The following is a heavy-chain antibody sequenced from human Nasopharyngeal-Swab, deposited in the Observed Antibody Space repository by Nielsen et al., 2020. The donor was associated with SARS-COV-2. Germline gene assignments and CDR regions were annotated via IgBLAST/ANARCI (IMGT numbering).Heavy chain of an antibody. CDR3: ARGWYSGPDY. CDR1: GYSFTSYW. Sequence: GGSLRLFCKGSGYSFTSYWIAWVRQMPGKGLEWMGLIYPSDSETRYSPSFEGQVTISADKSISTAYLQWSSLKASDTAMYYCARGWYSGPDYWGQGTLVTVSS. CDR2: IYPSDSET. V-gene: IGHV5-51*01. J-gene: IGHJ4*02. D-gene: IGHD6-19*01.